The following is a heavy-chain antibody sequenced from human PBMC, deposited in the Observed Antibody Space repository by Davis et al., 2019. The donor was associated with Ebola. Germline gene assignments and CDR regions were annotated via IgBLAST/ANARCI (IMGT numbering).Heavy chain of an antibody. Sequence: PGGSLRLSCAASGFTFSSYAMSWVCQAPGKGLEWVSAISGSGGSTYYADSVKGRFTISRDNSKNTLYLQMNSLRAEDTAVYYCAKAYNPYYDILTGYSSYYYGMDVWGQGTTVTVSS. J-gene: IGHJ6*02. CDR3: AKAYNPYYDILTGYSSYYYGMDV. V-gene: IGHV3-23*01. CDR1: GFTFSSYA. CDR2: ISGSGGST. D-gene: IGHD3-9*01.